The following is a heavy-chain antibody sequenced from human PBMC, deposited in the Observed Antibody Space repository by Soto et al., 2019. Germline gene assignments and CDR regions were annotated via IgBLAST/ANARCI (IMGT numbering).Heavy chain of an antibody. Sequence: ASVKVSCKASGYPFTGPYIYWVRQAPGQGLEWMGWINPSSGGTEFAEKFQGRVTVTRDTSIRTVFLELNSRTSDDTGVYFCARDFRTYSHGVDGWGQGTPVTVYS. CDR3: ARDFRTYSHGVDG. V-gene: IGHV1-2*02. CDR1: GYPFTGPY. CDR2: INPSSGGT. J-gene: IGHJ6*02. D-gene: IGHD4-4*01.